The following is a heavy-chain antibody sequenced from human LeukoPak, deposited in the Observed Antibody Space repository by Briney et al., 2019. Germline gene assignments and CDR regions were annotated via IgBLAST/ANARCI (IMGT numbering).Heavy chain of an antibody. CDR3: ARRITMIYYPGTCTWFDP. Sequence: PSETLSLTCAVYGGSFSGYYWSWIRQPPGKGLEWIGEINHSGSTNYNPSLKSRVTISVDTSKNQFSLKLSSVTAADTAVYYCARRITMIYYPGTCTWFDPWGQGTLVTVSS. CDR1: GGSFSGYY. D-gene: IGHD3-22*01. V-gene: IGHV4-34*01. CDR2: INHSGST. J-gene: IGHJ5*02.